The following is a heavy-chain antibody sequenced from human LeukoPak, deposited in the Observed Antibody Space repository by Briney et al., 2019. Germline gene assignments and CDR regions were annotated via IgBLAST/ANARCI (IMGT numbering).Heavy chain of an antibody. V-gene: IGHV4-39*07. CDR3: ARHRAYHDAFDI. J-gene: IGHJ3*02. CDR2: IYYSGIT. D-gene: IGHD3-16*01. CDR1: GDSISSSSYY. Sequence: PSETLSLTCTVSGDSISSSSYYWAWMRQPPGKGLEWIATIYYSGITYYNPSLTSRVTISINTFKNQFSMRLNSVTAADTAVYYCARHRAYHDAFDIWGQGTMVTVSS.